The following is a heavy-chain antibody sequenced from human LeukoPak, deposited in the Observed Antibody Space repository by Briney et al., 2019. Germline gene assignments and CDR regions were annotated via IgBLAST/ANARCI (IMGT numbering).Heavy chain of an antibody. CDR1: GFTFSSYG. V-gene: IGHV3-30*02. D-gene: IGHD2/OR15-2a*01. Sequence: PGGSLRLSCAASGFTFSSYGMHWVRQAPGKGLEWVAFIRYDGSSKYCADSVKGRFTISRDNSKNTLYLQMNSLRAEDTAVYYCAKDSRSKYYYYGMDVWGQGTTVTVSS. J-gene: IGHJ6*02. CDR3: AKDSRSKYYYYGMDV. CDR2: IRYDGSSK.